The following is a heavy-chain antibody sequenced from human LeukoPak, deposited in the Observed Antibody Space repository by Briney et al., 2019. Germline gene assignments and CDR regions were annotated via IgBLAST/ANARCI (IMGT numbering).Heavy chain of an antibody. CDR2: IKSKTDGGTT. CDR1: GFTFSNAW. J-gene: IGHJ4*02. D-gene: IGHD1-1*01. Sequence: GGTLRLSCAASGFTFSNAWMSWVRQAPGKGLEWVGRIKSKTDGGTTDYAAPVKGRFTISRDDSKNTLYLQMNSLKTEDTAVYYCTTVLRPSTTGTTAKGYWGQGTLVTVSS. CDR3: TTVLRPSTTGTTAKGY. V-gene: IGHV3-15*01.